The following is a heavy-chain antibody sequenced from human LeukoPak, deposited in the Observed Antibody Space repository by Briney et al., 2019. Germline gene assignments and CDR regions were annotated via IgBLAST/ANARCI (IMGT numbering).Heavy chain of an antibody. CDR3: ARHGSITMVRGRLRYYYMDV. D-gene: IGHD3-10*01. CDR1: GFTFSSYG. V-gene: IGHV3-23*01. CDR2: INGGGGST. Sequence: GGSLRLSCAASGFTFSSYGMSWVRQGPGEGVGVVSGINGGGGSTCYADSVKGRFTISRDNSKNTLYLQMNSLRAEDTAVYYCARHGSITMVRGRLRYYYMDVWGKGTTVTISS. J-gene: IGHJ6*03.